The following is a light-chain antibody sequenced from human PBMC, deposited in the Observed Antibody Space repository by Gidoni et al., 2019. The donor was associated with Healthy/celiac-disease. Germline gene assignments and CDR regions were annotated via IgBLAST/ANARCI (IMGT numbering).Light chain of an antibody. CDR3: SLYTSSSTFV. Sequence: QSALTQPPSVSGSPGQSVTISCTGTSSDVGSYNRVSWYQQPPGTAPKLMIYEVSHRPSGAPPRFSGSRSGNTASLTISGLQAEDEADYYCSLYTSSSTFVFGGGTKLTVL. J-gene: IGLJ3*02. CDR1: SSDVGSYNR. V-gene: IGLV2-18*01. CDR2: EVS.